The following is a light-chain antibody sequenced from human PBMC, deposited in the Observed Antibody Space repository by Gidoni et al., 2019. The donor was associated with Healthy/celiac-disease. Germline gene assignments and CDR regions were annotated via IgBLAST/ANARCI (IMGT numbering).Light chain of an antibody. CDR3: CSYAGSSTFYYV. J-gene: IGLJ1*01. Sequence: GVSNRFSGSKSGNTASLTISGLQAEDEADYYCCSYAGSSTFYYVFETGTKVTVL. V-gene: IGLV2-23*02.